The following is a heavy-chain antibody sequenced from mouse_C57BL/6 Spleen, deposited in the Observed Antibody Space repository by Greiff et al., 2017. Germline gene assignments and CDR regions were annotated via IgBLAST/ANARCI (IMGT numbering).Heavy chain of an antibody. CDR1: GYTFTSYD. CDR3: ARGDDGYPFAY. Sequence: QVHVQQSGPELVMPGASVTLSCKASGYTFTSYDINWVKQRPGQGLEWIGWIYPRAGSTTYNEKFKGKATLTVDTSSSTAYMELHSLTSEDSAVYFCARGDDGYPFAYWGQGTLVTVSA. CDR2: IYPRAGST. D-gene: IGHD2-3*01. V-gene: IGHV1-85*01. J-gene: IGHJ3*01.